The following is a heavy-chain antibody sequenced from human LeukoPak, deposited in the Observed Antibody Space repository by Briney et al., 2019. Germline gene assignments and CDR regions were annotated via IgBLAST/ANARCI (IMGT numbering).Heavy chain of an antibody. J-gene: IGHJ6*02. CDR1: GYTFTSYA. CDR2: INAGNGNT. V-gene: IGHV1-3*01. CDR3: ARDSDIVVVPAAMYYYYGMDV. D-gene: IGHD2-2*01. Sequence: GASVKVSCKASGYTFTSYAMHWVRQAPGQRLEWMGWINAGNGNTEYSQKFQGRVTITRDTSASTAYMELSSLRSEDTAVYYCARDSDIVVVPAAMYYYYGMDVWGQGTTVTVSS.